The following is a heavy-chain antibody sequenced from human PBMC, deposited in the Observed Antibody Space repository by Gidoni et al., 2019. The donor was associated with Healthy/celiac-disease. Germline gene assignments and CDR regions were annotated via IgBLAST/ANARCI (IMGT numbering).Heavy chain of an antibody. V-gene: IGHV4-39*01. Sequence: QLQLQESGPGLVKPSETLSLTCTVSGGSISSSSYYWGWLRQPPGKGLEWIGSIYYSGSTYYNPSLKSRVTISVDTSKNQFSLKLSSVTAADTAVYYCARLVDCSSTSCYTPVYWFDPWGQGTLVTVSS. CDR2: IYYSGST. J-gene: IGHJ5*02. CDR1: GGSISSSSYY. CDR3: ARLVDCSSTSCYTPVYWFDP. D-gene: IGHD2-2*02.